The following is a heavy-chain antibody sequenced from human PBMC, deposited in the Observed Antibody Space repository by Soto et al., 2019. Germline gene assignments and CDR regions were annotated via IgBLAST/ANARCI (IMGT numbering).Heavy chain of an antibody. D-gene: IGHD2-15*01. CDR1: GFTFSSYG. V-gene: IGHV3-33*01. CDR2: IWYDGSNK. CDR3: ARDYRCSGGSCYSEYFQH. J-gene: IGHJ1*01. Sequence: QVQLVESGGGVVQPGRSLRLSCAASGFTFSSYGMHWVRQAPGKGLEWVAVIWYDGSNKYYADSVKGRFTISRDNSKNTLYLQMNSLRAEDTAVYYCARDYRCSGGSCYSEYFQHWVQGTLVTVSS.